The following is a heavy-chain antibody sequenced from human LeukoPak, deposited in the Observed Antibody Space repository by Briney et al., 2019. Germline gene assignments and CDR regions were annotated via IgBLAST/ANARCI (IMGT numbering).Heavy chain of an antibody. CDR3: ARDVGARLSGF. Sequence: GGSLRLSCAASGFTFINYAMSWVRQAPGKGLECVADIKQDGSEKYYVDSVKGRFTISRDNAKNSLYLQMDSLRVEDTAVYYCARDVGARLSGFWGQGTLVTVSS. V-gene: IGHV3-7*03. CDR1: GFTFINYA. CDR2: IKQDGSEK. J-gene: IGHJ4*02. D-gene: IGHD6-6*01.